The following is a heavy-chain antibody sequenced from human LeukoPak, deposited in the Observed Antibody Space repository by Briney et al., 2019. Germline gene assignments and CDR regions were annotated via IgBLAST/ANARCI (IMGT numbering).Heavy chain of an antibody. V-gene: IGHV3-48*03. CDR3: AREHGEQLAPFDY. CDR1: GFTFSSYE. J-gene: IGHJ4*02. CDR2: ISSSGSTI. D-gene: IGHD6-6*01. Sequence: GGSLRLSCAASGFTFSSYEMNWIRQAPGKGLEWVSYISSSGSTIYYADSVKGRFTISRDNAKNSLYLQMNSLRAEDTAVYYCAREHGEQLAPFDYWGQGTLVTVSS.